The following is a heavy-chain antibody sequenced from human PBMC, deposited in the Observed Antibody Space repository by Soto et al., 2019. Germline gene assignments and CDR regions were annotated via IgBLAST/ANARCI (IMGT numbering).Heavy chain of an antibody. CDR1: GFTFSSYW. Sequence: EVQLVESGGGLVQPGGSLRLSCAASGFTFSSYWMHWVRQAPGKGLVWVSRINSDGSSTSYADSVKGRFTISRDNAKNTLYLQMNSLRAEDTAVYYCARGEPAAPPPYYYYYMDVWGKGTTVTVSS. CDR2: INSDGSST. CDR3: ARGEPAAPPPYYYYYMDV. D-gene: IGHD2-2*01. V-gene: IGHV3-74*01. J-gene: IGHJ6*03.